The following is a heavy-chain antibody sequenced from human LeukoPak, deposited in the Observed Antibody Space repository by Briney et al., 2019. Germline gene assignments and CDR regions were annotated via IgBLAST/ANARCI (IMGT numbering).Heavy chain of an antibody. Sequence: PGGSLRLSCAASGFIFSNYATGWVRQAPHKGPEWVSIISGSGFTTYYGDSVKVRFTISRDNSKNTLYLQMDGLRVEDTAVYFCARRPRPHTMLSDTNYFYMDVWGKGTTVTVSS. V-gene: IGHV3-23*01. CDR3: ARRPRPHTMLSDTNYFYMDV. CDR2: ISGSGFTT. D-gene: IGHD3-10*02. CDR1: GFIFSNYA. J-gene: IGHJ6*03.